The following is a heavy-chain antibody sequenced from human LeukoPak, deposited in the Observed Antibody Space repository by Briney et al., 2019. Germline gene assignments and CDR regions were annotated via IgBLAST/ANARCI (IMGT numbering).Heavy chain of an antibody. V-gene: IGHV3-23*01. CDR3: AKDLVRGADC. CDR1: GFTFSNYA. D-gene: IGHD3-10*01. Sequence: PGESLRLSCAASGFTFSNYAMSWVRQAPGEGLEWVSGIMGSGFRTYYADSVKGRFTISRDDSKNTLYLQMNSLRAEDTAMYYCAKDLVRGADCWGQGTLVTVSS. J-gene: IGHJ4*02. CDR2: IMGSGFRT.